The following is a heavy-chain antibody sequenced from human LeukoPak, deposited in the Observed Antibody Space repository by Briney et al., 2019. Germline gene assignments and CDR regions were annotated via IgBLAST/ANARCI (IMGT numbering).Heavy chain of an antibody. CDR3: ARGGLSSTSRFIDY. V-gene: IGHV1-2*02. CDR1: GYTFTDYY. Sequence: ASVKVSCKASGYTFTDYYMQWVRQAPGQGLEWMGWFNPNSGGTNYAQKFQGRATMTRDTSISTAYMELSRLRSDDTAVYYCARGGLSSTSRFIDYWGQGTLVTVSS. D-gene: IGHD2-2*01. CDR2: FNPNSGGT. J-gene: IGHJ4*02.